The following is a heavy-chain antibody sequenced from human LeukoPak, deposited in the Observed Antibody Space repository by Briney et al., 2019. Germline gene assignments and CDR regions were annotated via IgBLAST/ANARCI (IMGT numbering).Heavy chain of an antibody. Sequence: KSGGSLRLSCAASGFTFSSYRMTWVRQAPGKGLEWVSSISSSSSYIYYADSVKGRFTISRDNAKNSLYLQMNSLRAEDTALYYCAKDMRKRIAARRYYYYGMDVWGQGTTVTVSS. CDR2: ISSSSSYI. CDR3: AKDMRKRIAARRYYYYGMDV. CDR1: GFTFSSYR. D-gene: IGHD6-6*01. J-gene: IGHJ6*02. V-gene: IGHV3-21*04.